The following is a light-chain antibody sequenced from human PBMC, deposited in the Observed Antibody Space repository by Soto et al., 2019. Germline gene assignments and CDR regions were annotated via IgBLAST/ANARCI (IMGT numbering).Light chain of an antibody. CDR2: DVS. CDR3: SSYTSTNTLDV. V-gene: IGLV2-14*01. CDR1: SNDVGGYNY. J-gene: IGLJ1*01. Sequence: QSALTRPASVSGSPGQSITISCTGTSNDVGGYNYVSWYQQHPGKAPKLMIYDVSNRPSGVYNRFSGSKSGNTASLTISGLQAEDEADYYCSSYTSTNTLDVFGTGTKLTVL.